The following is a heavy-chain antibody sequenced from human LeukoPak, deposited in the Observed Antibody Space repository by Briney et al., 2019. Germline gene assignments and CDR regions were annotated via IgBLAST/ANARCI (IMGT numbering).Heavy chain of an antibody. V-gene: IGHV3-7*01. CDR2: IKQDGSEK. Sequence: GGSLRLSCAASGFTFSSYWMSWVRQAPGKGLEWVANIKQDGSEKYYVDSVKGRFTISRDNAKNSLYLQMNSLRAEDTAVYYYAGPSSYYDFWSGYYQYWGQGTLVTVSS. CDR3: AGPSSYYDFWSGYYQY. D-gene: IGHD3-3*01. J-gene: IGHJ4*02. CDR1: GFTFSSYW.